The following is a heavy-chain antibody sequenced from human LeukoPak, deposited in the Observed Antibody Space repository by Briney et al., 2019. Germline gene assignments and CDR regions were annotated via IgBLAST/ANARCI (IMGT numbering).Heavy chain of an antibody. CDR2: IDHRGDT. CDR3: ARGATISETGYFDF. J-gene: IGHJ4*03. D-gene: IGHD5-24*01. CDR1: GGSFSRYY. V-gene: IGHV4-34*01. Sequence: PSETLSLTCAVYGGSFSRYYWSWIRQSPGKGLEWLAEIDHRGDTNYNPSVKSRVTISVDTSKNQFSLKVRSLSAADTAVYYCARGATISETGYFDFWGQGTLVTVSS.